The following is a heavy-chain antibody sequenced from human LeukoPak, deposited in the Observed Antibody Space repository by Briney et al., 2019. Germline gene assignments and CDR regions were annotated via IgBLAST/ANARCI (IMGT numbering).Heavy chain of an antibody. CDR2: ISYDGSNK. Sequence: AGGSLRLSCAASGFTFSSYAMHWVRQAPGKGLEWVAVISYDGSNKYYADSVKGRFTISRDNSKNTLYLQMNSLRAEDTAVYYCAREGYYDSPHFDYWGQGTLVTVSS. CDR3: AREGYYDSPHFDY. J-gene: IGHJ4*02. V-gene: IGHV3-30-3*01. D-gene: IGHD3-22*01. CDR1: GFTFSSYA.